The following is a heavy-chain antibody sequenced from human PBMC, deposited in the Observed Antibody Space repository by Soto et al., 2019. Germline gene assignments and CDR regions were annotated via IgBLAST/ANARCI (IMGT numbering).Heavy chain of an antibody. CDR1: GFTFRSYS. V-gene: IGHV3-48*02. Sequence: PGGSLRLSCVASGFTFRSYSMDWVRQAPGKGLEWISYISVGSTTMLYADSVKGRFTISRDDVKNSLYLQMNSLRDEDTAVYYCARDWGHHYDKFDLWGQGTLVTVSS. D-gene: IGHD3-22*01. CDR3: ARDWGHHYDKFDL. J-gene: IGHJ5*02. CDR2: ISVGSTTM.